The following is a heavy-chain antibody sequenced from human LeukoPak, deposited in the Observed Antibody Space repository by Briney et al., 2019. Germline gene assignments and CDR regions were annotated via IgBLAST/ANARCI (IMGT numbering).Heavy chain of an antibody. V-gene: IGHV4-4*02. CDR1: GGSITNTNY. CDR3: ARDQSAYNWNWFDP. CDR2: VNLQGST. Sequence: SGTLSLTCGVSGGSITNTNYWTWVRQPPGKGLEWIGEVNLQGSTNYNPSLMGRVAISVDTSENHISLQLTSVTAADTAVYYCARDQSAYNWNWFDPWGQGTLVTVSS. D-gene: IGHD1-1*01. J-gene: IGHJ5*02.